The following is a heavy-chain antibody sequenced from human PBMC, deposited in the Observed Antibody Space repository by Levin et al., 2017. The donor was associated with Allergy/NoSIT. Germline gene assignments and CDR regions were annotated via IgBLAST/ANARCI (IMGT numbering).Heavy chain of an antibody. D-gene: IGHD4-23*01. J-gene: IGHJ6*02. CDR2: IYYSGST. CDR1: GGSISSSSYY. V-gene: IGHV4-39*01. Sequence: SETLSLTCTVSGGSISSSSYYWGWIRQPPGKGLEWIGSIYYSGSTYYNPSLKSRVTTSVDTSKNQFSLKLSSVTAADTAVYYCARLPHYGGISTGYDYGMDVWGQGTTVTVSS. CDR3: ARLPHYGGISTGYDYGMDV.